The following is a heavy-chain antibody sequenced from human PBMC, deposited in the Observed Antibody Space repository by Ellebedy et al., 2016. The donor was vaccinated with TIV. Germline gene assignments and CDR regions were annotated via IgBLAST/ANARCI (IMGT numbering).Heavy chain of an antibody. CDR2: IGTDMGNT. Sequence: AASVKVSCKASGYTFTDYGITWLRQAPGQGLEWMGWIGTDMGNTNYAQKFRGRVTMTTDTSTTTGYMDLRSLRSDDTALYYCARDRDIRSSSDFQHWGQGTLVTVSS. J-gene: IGHJ1*01. CDR1: GYTFTDYG. CDR3: ARDRDIRSSSDFQH. V-gene: IGHV1-18*04. D-gene: IGHD6-6*01.